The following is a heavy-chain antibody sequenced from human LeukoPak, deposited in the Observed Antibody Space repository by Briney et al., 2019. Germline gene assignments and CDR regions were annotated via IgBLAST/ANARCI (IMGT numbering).Heavy chain of an antibody. CDR3: AKERETYGDYEFDY. V-gene: IGHV3-7*03. CDR2: IKQDGSEK. J-gene: IGHJ4*02. D-gene: IGHD4-17*01. Sequence: PGGSLRLSCAASGFTFSSYWMSWVRQAPGKGLEWVANIKQDGSEKYYVDSVKGRFTISRDNAKNTLYLQMNSLIAEDTAVYYCAKERETYGDYEFDYWGQGTLVTVSS. CDR1: GFTFSSYW.